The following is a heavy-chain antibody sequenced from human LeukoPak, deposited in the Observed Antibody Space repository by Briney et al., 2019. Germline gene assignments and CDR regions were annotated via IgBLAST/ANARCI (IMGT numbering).Heavy chain of an antibody. CDR2: ITSSRSNV. V-gene: IGHV3-48*01. Sequence: GGSLRLSCAASGFTFSSYSMNWVRQAPGKGLEWVSYITSSRSNVYYADSVKGRFTISRDNSKNTLYLQMNSLRAEDTAVYYCACRPLSVPYYWGQGTLVTVSS. CDR3: ACRPLSVPYY. J-gene: IGHJ4*02. CDR1: GFTFSSYS. D-gene: IGHD3-16*02.